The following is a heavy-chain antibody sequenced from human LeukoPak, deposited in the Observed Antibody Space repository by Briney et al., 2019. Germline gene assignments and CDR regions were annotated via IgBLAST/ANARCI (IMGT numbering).Heavy chain of an antibody. Sequence: GGSLRLSCAASGFTFSSYGMSWVRQAPGKGLEWVSAISGSGGSTYYADSVKGRFTISRDNSKNTLYLQMNSLRAEDTAVYYCAKDPGTTGGTHYYDSSGYYLRGSYFDYWGQGTLVTVSS. CDR3: AKDPGTTGGTHYYDSSGYYLRGSYFDY. D-gene: IGHD3-22*01. V-gene: IGHV3-23*01. CDR1: GFTFSSYG. J-gene: IGHJ4*02. CDR2: ISGSGGST.